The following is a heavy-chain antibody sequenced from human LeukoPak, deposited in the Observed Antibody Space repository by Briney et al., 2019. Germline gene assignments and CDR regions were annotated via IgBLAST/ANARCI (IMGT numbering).Heavy chain of an antibody. Sequence: SETLSLTCTVSGGSISSDYWSWIRQPPGKGLEWIGSIYYSGSTYYNPSLKSRVTISVDTSKNQFSLKLSSVTAADTAVYYCARQRGIAARTFDYWGQGTLVTVSS. CDR3: ARQRGIAARTFDY. V-gene: IGHV4-59*05. CDR1: GGSISSDY. CDR2: IYYSGST. J-gene: IGHJ4*02. D-gene: IGHD6-6*01.